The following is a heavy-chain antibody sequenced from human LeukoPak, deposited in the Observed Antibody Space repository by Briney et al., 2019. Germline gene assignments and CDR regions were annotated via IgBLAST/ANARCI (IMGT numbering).Heavy chain of an antibody. J-gene: IGHJ6*03. Sequence: SETLSLTCTVSGGSISNYYWSWIRQPPGKGLEWIGYIYYSGSTNYNPSLKSRVTISVDTSKNQFSLKLRSVTPEDTAVYYCARVGKRMAAAGDYYFYMDVWGKGTTVTISS. CDR3: ARVGKRMAAAGDYYFYMDV. CDR1: GGSISNYY. D-gene: IGHD6-13*01. CDR2: IYYSGST. V-gene: IGHV4-59*12.